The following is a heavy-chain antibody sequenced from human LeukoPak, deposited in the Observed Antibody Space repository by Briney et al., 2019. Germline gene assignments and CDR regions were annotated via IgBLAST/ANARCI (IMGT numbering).Heavy chain of an antibody. D-gene: IGHD6-19*01. CDR2: ISGSGGST. CDR3: ASTGVHSGWYMDDY. V-gene: IGHV3-23*01. J-gene: IGHJ4*02. Sequence: SGGSLRLSCAASGFTFSSYAMSWVRQAPGKGLEWVSAISGSGGSTYYADSVKGRFTISRDNAKNTLYLQMNSLRAEDTAVYYCASTGVHSGWYMDDYWGQGTLVTVSS. CDR1: GFTFSSYA.